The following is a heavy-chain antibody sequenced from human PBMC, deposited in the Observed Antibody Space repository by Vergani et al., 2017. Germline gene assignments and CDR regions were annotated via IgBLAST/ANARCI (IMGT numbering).Heavy chain of an antibody. V-gene: IGHV3-20*04. CDR2: INWNGDNT. Sequence: EVKLVESGGGLVRPGGSLRLSCAGNGFTFVSNGMSWVRQVPGKGLEWVSGINWNGDNTGYADSVKGRFTISRDNAKNSLYLQMNSLRVEDTALYYCAREASSGFYDYFDYWGQGTLVTVSS. D-gene: IGHD6-19*01. CDR3: AREASSGFYDYFDY. CDR1: GFTFVSNG. J-gene: IGHJ4*02.